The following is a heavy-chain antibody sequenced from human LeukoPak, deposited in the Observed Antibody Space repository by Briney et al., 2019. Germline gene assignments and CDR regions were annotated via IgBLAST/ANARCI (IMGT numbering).Heavy chain of an antibody. J-gene: IGHJ4*02. Sequence: GGSLRLSCAASGITLGSYSMNWVRQAPGKGLEWISYISTSSNTKYYADSVKGRFTISRDNAKNSLYLQMNSLRDEDTAVYYCARRYGDYEGSFEYWGQGTLVTVSS. CDR1: GITLGSYS. CDR2: ISTSSNTK. V-gene: IGHV3-48*02. CDR3: ARRYGDYEGSFEY. D-gene: IGHD4-17*01.